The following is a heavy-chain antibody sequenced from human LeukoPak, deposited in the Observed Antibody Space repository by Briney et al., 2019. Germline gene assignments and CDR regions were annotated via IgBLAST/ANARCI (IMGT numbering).Heavy chain of an antibody. Sequence: GGSLRLSCAASGLTFDSFAMSWVRQAPGKGLEWLSAISGSGASTDYGDSVKGRFTISRDNSRDTLYLQMDSLRAEDTAVYYCAKRPTTVTTFGRDYWGQGTLVTVSS. D-gene: IGHD4-17*01. CDR2: ISGSGAST. J-gene: IGHJ4*02. CDR1: GLTFDSFA. V-gene: IGHV3-23*01. CDR3: AKRPTTVTTFGRDY.